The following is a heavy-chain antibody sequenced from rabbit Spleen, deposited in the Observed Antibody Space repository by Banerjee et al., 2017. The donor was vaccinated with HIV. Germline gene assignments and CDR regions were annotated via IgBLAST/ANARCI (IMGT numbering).Heavy chain of an antibody. CDR3: ARDSGTSFSTYGMDL. D-gene: IGHD8-1*01. Sequence: QSLEEFGGGLVQPEGSLTLTCTASGFSFSANYYMCWVRQAPGKGLEWIGCINTGSGSAYYASWVISRFTISKTSSTTVTLQMTSLTAADTATYFCARDSGTSFSTYGMDLWGPGTLVTVS. CDR2: INTGSGSA. V-gene: IGHV1S40*01. J-gene: IGHJ6*01. CDR1: GFSFSANYY.